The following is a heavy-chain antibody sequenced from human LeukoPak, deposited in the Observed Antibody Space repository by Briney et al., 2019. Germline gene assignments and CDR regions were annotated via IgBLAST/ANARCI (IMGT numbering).Heavy chain of an antibody. J-gene: IGHJ4*02. D-gene: IGHD3-22*01. CDR1: GASISSSSYY. CDR2: IYYSGST. Sequence: SETLSLTCTVSGASISSSSYYWGWLRQPPGKGLEWIGSIYYSGSTYYNPSLKSRVTISVDTSKNPFSLKLSSVTAADTAVYYCARGVYYDSSGYLGLDYWGQGTLVTVSS. V-gene: IGHV4-39*07. CDR3: ARGVYYDSSGYLGLDY.